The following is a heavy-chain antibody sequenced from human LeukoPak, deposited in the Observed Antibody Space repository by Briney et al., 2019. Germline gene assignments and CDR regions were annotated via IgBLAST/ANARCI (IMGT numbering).Heavy chain of an antibody. Sequence: SVKVSCKASGGTFSSYAISWVRQAPGQGLEWMGGIIPIFGTANYAQKFQGRVTVTADESTSTAYMELSSLRSEDTAAYYCARGGDGAFDTWGQGTMVTVSS. J-gene: IGHJ3*02. D-gene: IGHD2-21*02. CDR3: ARGGDGAFDT. CDR1: GGTFSSYA. V-gene: IGHV1-69*13. CDR2: IIPIFGTA.